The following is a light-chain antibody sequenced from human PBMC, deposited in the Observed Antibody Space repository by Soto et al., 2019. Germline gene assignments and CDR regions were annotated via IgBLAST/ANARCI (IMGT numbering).Light chain of an antibody. Sequence: EIVLTQSPATLSLSPGERATLSCRASQSVSSSYLAWYQQKPGQAPRLLIYGASSRATGLPDRFSGGGSGTDFTLTISRLEPEDFAVYYCQQYGSSPVTFGQGTKVDIK. J-gene: IGKJ1*01. CDR3: QQYGSSPVT. CDR1: QSVSSSY. CDR2: GAS. V-gene: IGKV3-20*01.